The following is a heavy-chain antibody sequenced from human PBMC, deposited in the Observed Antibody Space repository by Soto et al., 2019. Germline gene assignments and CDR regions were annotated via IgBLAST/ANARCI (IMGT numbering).Heavy chain of an antibody. CDR1: GFTFSSNW. CDR3: ARGPSGWFGFDY. Sequence: VQLVESGGGLVQPGGSLRLSCAGSGFTFSSNWMHWVRQDPGKGLVWVSRLNSDGTSASYADSVKGRFTISRDNAKNTLFLQMNSLTAEDTALYYCARGPSGWFGFDYWGQGTLVTVSS. J-gene: IGHJ4*02. D-gene: IGHD6-19*01. CDR2: LNSDGTSA. V-gene: IGHV3-74*01.